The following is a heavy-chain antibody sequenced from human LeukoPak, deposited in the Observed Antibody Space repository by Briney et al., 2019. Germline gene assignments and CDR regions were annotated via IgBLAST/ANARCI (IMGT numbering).Heavy chain of an antibody. D-gene: IGHD5-18*01. CDR2: ISWNSGSI. V-gene: IGHV3-9*01. CDR3: AKGLGGYSYGYGY. J-gene: IGHJ4*02. Sequence: GGSLRLSCAASGFTFDDYAMHWVRQAPGKGLEWVSGISWNSGSIAYADSVKGRFTISRDNAKNSLYLQMSSLRAEDTALYYCAKGLGGYSYGYGYWGQGTLVTVSS. CDR1: GFTFDDYA.